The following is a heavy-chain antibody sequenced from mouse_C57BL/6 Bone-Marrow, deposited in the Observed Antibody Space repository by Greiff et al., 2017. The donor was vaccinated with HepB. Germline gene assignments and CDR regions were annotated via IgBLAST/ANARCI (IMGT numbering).Heavy chain of an antibody. CDR1: GYTFTSYW. J-gene: IGHJ3*01. Sequence: VQLQQSGTVLARPGASVKMSCKTSGYTFTSYWMHWVKQRPGQGLEWIGAIYPGNSDTSYNQKFKGKAKLTAVTSASTAYMELSSLTNEDSAVYYCTREQLRLPSWFAYWGQGTLVTVSA. CDR2: IYPGNSDT. D-gene: IGHD3-2*02. CDR3: TREQLRLPSWFAY. V-gene: IGHV1-5*01.